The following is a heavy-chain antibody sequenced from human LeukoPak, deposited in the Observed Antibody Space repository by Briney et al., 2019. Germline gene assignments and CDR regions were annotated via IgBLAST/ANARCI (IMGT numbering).Heavy chain of an antibody. Sequence: ASVKVSCKPSGYTLTGYYMHWVRQAPGQGLEWMGWINPNSGGTNYAQKFQGRVTMTRDTSISTAYMELSRLRSDDTAVYYCARMDYYDSSPNWFDPWGQGTLVTVSS. CDR1: GYTLTGYY. CDR3: ARMDYYDSSPNWFDP. D-gene: IGHD3-22*01. CDR2: INPNSGGT. J-gene: IGHJ5*02. V-gene: IGHV1-2*02.